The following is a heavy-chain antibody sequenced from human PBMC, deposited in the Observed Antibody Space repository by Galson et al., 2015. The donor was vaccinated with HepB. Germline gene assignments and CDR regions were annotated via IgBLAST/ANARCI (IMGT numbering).Heavy chain of an antibody. D-gene: IGHD5-18*01. CDR1: GFTLSRHA. CDR3: ATSGRGYNYGDWFFAH. J-gene: IGHJ4*02. Sequence: SLRLSCAAAGFTLSRHAMHWIRQAPGKGLEWVPAISISGVTTYYADSVKGQFTISRDNSKNTLYLQMHSLRAEDTAVYYCATSGRGYNYGDWFFAHWGQGILVTVSS. CDR2: ISISGVTT. V-gene: IGHV3-23*01.